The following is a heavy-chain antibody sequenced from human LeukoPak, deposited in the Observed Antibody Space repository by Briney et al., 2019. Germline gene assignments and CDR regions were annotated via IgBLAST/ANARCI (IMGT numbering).Heavy chain of an antibody. J-gene: IGHJ4*02. CDR1: GFTFNTYS. D-gene: IGHD1-26*01. CDR3: ARVRSGSYYYFDS. V-gene: IGHV3-48*04. Sequence: GGSLRLSCAASGFTFNTYSMTWVRQAPGKGLEWVAYISSGSTVIYYADSVKGRFTISRDNAKTSPYLQMNSLRAADTAVYYCARVRSGSYYYFDSWGQGTLVTVSS. CDR2: ISSGSTVI.